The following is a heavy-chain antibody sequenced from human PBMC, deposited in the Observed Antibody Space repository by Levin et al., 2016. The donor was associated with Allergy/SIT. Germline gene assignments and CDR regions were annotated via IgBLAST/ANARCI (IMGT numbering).Heavy chain of an antibody. D-gene: IGHD1-26*01. CDR2: IYSDRRT. CDR1: GGSVSDYY. CDR3: ARDRGVGATDWGAFDI. J-gene: IGHJ3*02. Sequence: SETLSLTCNVSGGSVSDYYWSWIRQPPGKGLEWIGYIYSDRRTNYNPSLRSRVTISLDTSKKQFSLKLRSVIAADTAVYYCARDRGVGATDWGAFDIWGQGAMVTVSS. V-gene: IGHV4-59*02.